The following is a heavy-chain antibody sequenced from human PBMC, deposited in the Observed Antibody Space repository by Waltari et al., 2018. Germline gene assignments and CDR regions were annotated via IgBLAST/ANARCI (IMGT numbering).Heavy chain of an antibody. V-gene: IGHV3-23*01. J-gene: IGHJ5*02. CDR3: AKDLDSSSWSYNWFDP. D-gene: IGHD6-13*01. CDR2: ISGSGGST. CDR1: GFTFSSYA. Sequence: EVQLLESGGGLVQPGGSLRLSCAASGFTFSSYAMSWVRQAPGKGLEWVSAISGSGGSTYYADSVKGRFTISRDNSKNTLYLQMNSLRAEDTAVYYCAKDLDSSSWSYNWFDPWGQGTLVTVSS.